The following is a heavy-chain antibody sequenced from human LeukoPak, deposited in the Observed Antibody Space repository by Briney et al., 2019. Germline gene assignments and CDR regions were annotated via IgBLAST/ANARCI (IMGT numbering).Heavy chain of an antibody. Sequence: GSLILSCAASGFTFSSYAMSWVRQAPGKGLEWVSAISGSGGSTYYADSVEGRFTISRDNSKNTLYLQMNSLRAEDTAVYYCAKVPSGFFGFDPWGQGTLVTVSS. J-gene: IGHJ5*02. D-gene: IGHD3-10*01. CDR3: AKVPSGFFGFDP. CDR2: ISGSGGST. CDR1: GFTFSSYA. V-gene: IGHV3-23*01.